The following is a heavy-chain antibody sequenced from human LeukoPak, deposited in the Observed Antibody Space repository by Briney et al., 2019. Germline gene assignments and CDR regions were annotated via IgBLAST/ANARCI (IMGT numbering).Heavy chain of an antibody. J-gene: IGHJ4*02. D-gene: IGHD3-22*01. CDR3: ARGAHAANYDSSGYYYLSMDY. Sequence: ASVKVSCKASGYTFTSYYMHWVRQAPGQGLEWMGIINPSGGSTSYAQKFQGRVTMTRDTSTSTVYMELSSLRSEDTAVYYCARGAHAANYDSSGYYYLSMDYWGQGTLVTVSS. CDR2: INPSGGST. CDR1: GYTFTSYY. V-gene: IGHV1-46*01.